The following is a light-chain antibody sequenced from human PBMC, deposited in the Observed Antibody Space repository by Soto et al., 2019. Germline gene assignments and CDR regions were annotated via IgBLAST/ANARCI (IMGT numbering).Light chain of an antibody. J-gene: IGKJ2*01. Sequence: EIVLTQSPANLSLSPGERATLSCRASQSVSSYLAWYQQKPGQTPRLLIYDASNRATGIPVRFSGSGSGTDFTLTINSLEPEDFAVYYCQQRSHWPTFGQGTKLEI. V-gene: IGKV3-11*01. CDR1: QSVSSY. CDR3: QQRSHWPT. CDR2: DAS.